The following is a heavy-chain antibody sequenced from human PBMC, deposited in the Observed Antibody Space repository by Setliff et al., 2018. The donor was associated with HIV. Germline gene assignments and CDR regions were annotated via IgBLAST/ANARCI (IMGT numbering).Heavy chain of an antibody. Sequence: ASVKVSCKASGGTFSSYALSWVRQAPGQGLEWMGGIIPIFATANYAQKFKGRVTITADESMTTAYMELSSLRSEDTAVYYCARSPPAKHHFDYWGQGTPVTVSS. V-gene: IGHV1-69*13. CDR1: GGTFSSYA. CDR3: ARSPPAKHHFDY. J-gene: IGHJ4*02. CDR2: IIPIFATA.